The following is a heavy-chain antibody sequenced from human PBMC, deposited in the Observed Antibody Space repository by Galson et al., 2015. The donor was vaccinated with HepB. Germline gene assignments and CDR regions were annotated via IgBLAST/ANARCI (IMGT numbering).Heavy chain of an antibody. V-gene: IGHV4-59*01. D-gene: IGHD6-13*01. CDR3: ARDPGGIAEAGIYDY. CDR2: IYSSGRT. J-gene: IGHJ4*02. Sequence: SETLSLTCTVSGGSISSYYWSWIRQTPGKGLEWIGYIYSSGRTTYNPSLESRVTISVDTSKNQFSLRLSSVTAADTAVYYCARDPGGIAEAGIYDYWGQGTLFTVSS. CDR1: GGSISSYY.